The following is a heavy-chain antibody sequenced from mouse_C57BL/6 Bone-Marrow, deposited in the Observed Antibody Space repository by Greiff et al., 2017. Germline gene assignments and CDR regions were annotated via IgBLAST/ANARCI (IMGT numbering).Heavy chain of an antibody. V-gene: IGHV1-55*01. J-gene: IGHJ1*03. CDR2: IYPGSGST. D-gene: IGHD2-5*01. CDR3: ARSNSNYGGVLYWYFDV. Sequence: QVQLQQPGAELVKPGASVKMSCKASGYTFTSYWITWVKQRPGQGLEWIGDIYPGSGSTNYNEKFKSKATLTVDTSSSTAYMQLSSLTSEDSAVYYCARSNSNYGGVLYWYFDVWCTGTTVTVSS. CDR1: GYTFTSYW.